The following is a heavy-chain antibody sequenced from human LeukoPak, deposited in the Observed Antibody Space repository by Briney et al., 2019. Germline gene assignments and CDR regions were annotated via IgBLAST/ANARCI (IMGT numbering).Heavy chain of an antibody. Sequence: GGSLRLSCAASGFTVSSNYMSWVRQAPGKGLEWVSVIYSGGSTYYADSVEGRFTISRHNSKNTLYLQMNSLRAEDTAVYYCARVDSGSYSTWGQGTLVTVSS. CDR3: ARVDSGSYST. J-gene: IGHJ4*02. CDR2: IYSGGST. V-gene: IGHV3-53*04. D-gene: IGHD1-26*01. CDR1: GFTVSSNY.